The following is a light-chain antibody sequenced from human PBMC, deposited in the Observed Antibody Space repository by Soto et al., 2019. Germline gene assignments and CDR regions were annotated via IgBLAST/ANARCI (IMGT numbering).Light chain of an antibody. Sequence: IQMTQSPSSLSASVGDGVTITCRSSQSISSYLNWYQQKPGKAPKLLIFAASSLQSGVPSRFSGSRSGPDFTLTISSLQPEDFATYYCQQSYSSPPTFGQGTKVDIK. J-gene: IGKJ1*01. CDR1: QSISSY. V-gene: IGKV1-39*01. CDR2: AAS. CDR3: QQSYSSPPT.